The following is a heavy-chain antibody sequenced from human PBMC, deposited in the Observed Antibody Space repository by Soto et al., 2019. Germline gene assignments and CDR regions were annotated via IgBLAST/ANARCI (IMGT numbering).Heavy chain of an antibody. Sequence: GGSLRLSCAASGFTFSSYAMHWVRQAPGKGLEYVSAISSNGGSTYYANSVKGRFTISRDNSKNTLYLQMGSLRAEDMAVYYCARDIGYDPQYFQHWGQGTLVTVSS. CDR1: GFTFSSYA. CDR2: ISSNGGST. CDR3: ARDIGYDPQYFQH. J-gene: IGHJ1*01. V-gene: IGHV3-64*01. D-gene: IGHD5-12*01.